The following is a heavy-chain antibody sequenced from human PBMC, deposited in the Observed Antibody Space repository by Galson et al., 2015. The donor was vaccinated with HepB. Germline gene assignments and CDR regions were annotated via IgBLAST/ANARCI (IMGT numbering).Heavy chain of an antibody. J-gene: IGHJ6*02. CDR2: ISSSTSYI. D-gene: IGHD3-3*01. Sequence: SLRLSCAASGFTFNTYTMNWVRQAPGRGLEWVSCISSSTSYIYYADSVKGRFTISRDNAKNSLYLQMNSLRAEDTAVYYCARDVSGGFLGDYYAMDVWGQGTTVTVSS. V-gene: IGHV3-21*06. CDR1: GFTFNTYT. CDR3: ARDVSGGFLGDYYAMDV.